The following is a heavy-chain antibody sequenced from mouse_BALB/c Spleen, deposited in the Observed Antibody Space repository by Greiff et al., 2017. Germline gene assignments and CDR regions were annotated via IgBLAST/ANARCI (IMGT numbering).Heavy chain of an antibody. CDR1: GYTFTSYV. Sequence: EVQLQQSGPELVKPGASVKMSCKASGYTFTSYVMHWVKQKPGQGLEWIGYINPYNDGTKYNEKFKGKATLTSDKSSSTAYMELSSLTSEDSAVYYCARFPTTATYAMDYWGQGTSVTVSS. CDR3: ARFPTTATYAMDY. J-gene: IGHJ4*01. CDR2: INPYNDGT. D-gene: IGHD1-2*01. V-gene: IGHV1-14*01.